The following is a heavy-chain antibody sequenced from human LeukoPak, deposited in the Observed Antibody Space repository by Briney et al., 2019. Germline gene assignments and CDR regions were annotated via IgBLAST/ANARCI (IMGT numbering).Heavy chain of an antibody. CDR1: GYTFTSYY. CDR2: INPSGGST. D-gene: IGHD2-2*01. CDR3: ARSGLSYCSSTSCYSFNWFDP. V-gene: IGHV1-46*01. J-gene: IGHJ5*02. Sequence: ASVKVSCKASGYTFTSYYMHWVRQAPGQGLEWMGIINPSGGSTGYAQKFQGRVTMTRDTSTSTVYMELSSLRSEDTAVYYCARSGLSYCSSTSCYSFNWFDPWGQGTLVTVSS.